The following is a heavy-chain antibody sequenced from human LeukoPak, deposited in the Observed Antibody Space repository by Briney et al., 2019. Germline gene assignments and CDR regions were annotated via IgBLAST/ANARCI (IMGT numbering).Heavy chain of an antibody. CDR3: ARGYCSGGSCYYSSYNWFDP. D-gene: IGHD2-15*01. CDR2: IYHSGGT. Sequence: SETLSLTCTVSGGSISSGGYYWSWIRQPPGKGLEWIGYIYHSGGTYYNPSLKSRVTISVDRSKNQFSLKLSSVTAADTAVYYCARGYCSGGSCYYSSYNWFDPWGQGTLVTVSS. V-gene: IGHV4-30-2*01. J-gene: IGHJ5*02. CDR1: GGSISSGGYY.